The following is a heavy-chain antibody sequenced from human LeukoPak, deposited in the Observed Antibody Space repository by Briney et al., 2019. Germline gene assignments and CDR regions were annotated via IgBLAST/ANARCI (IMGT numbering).Heavy chain of an antibody. CDR2: INHSGST. V-gene: IGHV4-34*01. D-gene: IGHD2-2*01. J-gene: IGHJ2*01. CDR3: ARVDLLVVPAAIPILDWYFDL. CDR1: GGSFSGYF. Sequence: PSETLSLTCAVYGGSFSGYFWSWIRQPPGKGLEWIGEINHSGSTNYNPSLKSRVTISVDTSKNQFSLKLTSVTAADTAVYYCARVDLLVVPAAIPILDWYFDLWGRGTLVTVSS.